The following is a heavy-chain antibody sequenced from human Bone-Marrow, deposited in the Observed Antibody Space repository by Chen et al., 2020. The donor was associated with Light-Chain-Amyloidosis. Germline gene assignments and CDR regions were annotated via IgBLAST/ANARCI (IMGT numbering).Heavy chain of an antibody. J-gene: IGHJ4*02. D-gene: IGHD2-15*01. CDR2: VTHTGST. CDR1: GGSFSAYY. Sequence: QVQLQPWGAGLLKPSETLSLTCAVYGGSFSAYYWSWVRQPPGKGLEWIGEVTHTGSTSYNPSVESRVTMSLDISKTQFSLKLTSVTAADTAVYYCARNGHYSIDSWGQGTLVTVSS. V-gene: IGHV4-34*01. CDR3: ARNGHYSIDS.